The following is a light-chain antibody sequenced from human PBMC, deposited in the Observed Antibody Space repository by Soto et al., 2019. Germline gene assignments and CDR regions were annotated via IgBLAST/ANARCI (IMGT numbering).Light chain of an antibody. J-gene: IGKJ1*01. V-gene: IGKV1-39*01. CDR1: QTITRY. CDR3: QQHYSIPWT. CDR2: AAS. Sequence: DIQMTQSPSSLSASLGDRVSITCRASQTITRYLNWYQQKPGKAPRLLIFAASSLQSGVPSRFSGSGSGADFTLTISSLQPEDFATHYCQQHYSIPWTLGPGT.